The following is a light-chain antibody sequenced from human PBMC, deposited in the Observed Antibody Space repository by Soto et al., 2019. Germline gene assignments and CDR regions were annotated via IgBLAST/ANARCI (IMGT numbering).Light chain of an antibody. CDR3: QQYYSTPWT. CDR1: QSVLYSSNNKNY. V-gene: IGKV4-1*01. Sequence: DIVMTQSPDSLAVSLGERATINCKSSQSVLYSSNNKNYLAWYQQKPGQPPKLLIYWASTRESGVPDRFSGSGSGTDFTLTISSLQAEDVAVYYCQQYYSTPWTFGYGTKVEIK. J-gene: IGKJ1*01. CDR2: WAS.